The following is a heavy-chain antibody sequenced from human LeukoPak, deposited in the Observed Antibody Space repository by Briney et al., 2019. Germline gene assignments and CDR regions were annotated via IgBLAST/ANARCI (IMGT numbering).Heavy chain of an antibody. J-gene: IGHJ2*01. CDR3: ARDPTYYYDSSSYFDL. CDR2: IKQDGSEK. D-gene: IGHD3-22*01. Sequence: GGSLRLSCAASGFTFSSYWMSWVRQAPGKGLEWVANIKQDGSEKYYVESVKGRFTISRDNSKNTLYLQMNSLRAEDTAVYYCARDPTYYYDSSSYFDLWGRGTLVTVSS. V-gene: IGHV3-7*01. CDR1: GFTFSSYW.